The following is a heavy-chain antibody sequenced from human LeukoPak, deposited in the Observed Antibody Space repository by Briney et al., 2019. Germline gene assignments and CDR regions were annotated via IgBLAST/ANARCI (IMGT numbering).Heavy chain of an antibody. V-gene: IGHV1-8*01. CDR1: GYTFTSYD. Sequence: ASVKVSCKASGYTFTSYDINWVRQATGQGLEWMGWMNPNSGNTGYAQKFQGRVTMTRNTSISTAYMELSSLRSEDTAVYYCARLTWQLVPYYYYYMDVWGKGTTVTVSS. D-gene: IGHD6-6*01. J-gene: IGHJ6*03. CDR3: ARLTWQLVPYYYYYMDV. CDR2: MNPNSGNT.